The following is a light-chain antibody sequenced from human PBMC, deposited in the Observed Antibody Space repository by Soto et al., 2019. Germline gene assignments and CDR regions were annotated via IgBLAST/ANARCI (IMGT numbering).Light chain of an antibody. V-gene: IGKV1-9*01. CDR2: AAS. CDR3: QQFKSSPIT. Sequence: IQMTQSPSFLSASVVYGVTITCRASQSISSDLTWYQQHPGKAPKLLIYAASNLQNGVPSTFRGSGSGTEFTLTISSLQPEDFGTYYCQQFKSSPITFGQGTRLEIK. J-gene: IGKJ5*01. CDR1: QSISSD.